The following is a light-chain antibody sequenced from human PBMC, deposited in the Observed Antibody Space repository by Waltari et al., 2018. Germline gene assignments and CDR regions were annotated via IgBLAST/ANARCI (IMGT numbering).Light chain of an antibody. Sequence: EIVLTQSPATLSLSPGERATLSCRASQSVGTYLVWYQQKPGQAPRLLISDASYRASGIPARFSGSGSGTDFNLTISSLEPEDFAIYYCQQRTDWPPLTFGGGTKVEIK. CDR2: DAS. CDR3: QQRTDWPPLT. V-gene: IGKV3-11*01. J-gene: IGKJ4*01. CDR1: QSVGTY.